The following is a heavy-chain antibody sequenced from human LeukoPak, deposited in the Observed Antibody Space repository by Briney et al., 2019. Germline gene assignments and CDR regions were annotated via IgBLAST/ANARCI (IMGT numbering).Heavy chain of an antibody. Sequence: PSETLSLTCAVYGGSFSGYYWSWIRQPPGKGLEWIGEINHSGSTNYNPSLKSRVTISVDTSKNQFSLKLSSVTAADTAVYYCAREVDTAALGYYYYYYMDVWGKGTTVTVSS. V-gene: IGHV4-34*01. CDR2: INHSGST. J-gene: IGHJ6*03. D-gene: IGHD5-18*01. CDR3: AREVDTAALGYYYYYYMDV. CDR1: GGSFSGYY.